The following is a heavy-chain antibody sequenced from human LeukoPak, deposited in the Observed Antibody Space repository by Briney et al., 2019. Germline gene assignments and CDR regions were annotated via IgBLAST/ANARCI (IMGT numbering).Heavy chain of an antibody. CDR1: GGTFNNYA. J-gene: IGHJ5*02. V-gene: IGHV1-69*13. CDR3: ARGLEWLTRRHTWFDP. D-gene: IGHD3-3*01. Sequence: ASVKVSCKAFGGTFNNYAINWVRQAPGQGLEWMGGIITIYGTRNYARTFQGRVTITADESASTAYMELRSLRSDDTAVYYCARGLEWLTRRHTWFDPWGQGTLVTVSS. CDR2: IITIYGTR.